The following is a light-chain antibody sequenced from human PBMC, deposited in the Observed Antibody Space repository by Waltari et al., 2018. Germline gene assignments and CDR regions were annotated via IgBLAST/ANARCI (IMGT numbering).Light chain of an antibody. CDR1: QSVLYSPNNKNS. V-gene: IGKV4-1*01. CDR3: LQYYSSPPVYT. J-gene: IGKJ2*01. CDR2: WAS. Sequence: DIGMTQSPDSLAVSLGERATINCKTSQSVLYSPNNKNSLAWYQQKPGQPPKLLIYWASTRESGVPDRFSGSGSGTEFTLTISSLQAEDVAVYYCLQYYSSPPVYTFGPGTKLEIK.